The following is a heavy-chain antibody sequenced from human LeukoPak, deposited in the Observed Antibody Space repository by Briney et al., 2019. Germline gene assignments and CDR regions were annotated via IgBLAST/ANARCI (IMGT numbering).Heavy chain of an antibody. Sequence: ASVKVSCKASGYTFTGYYIHWVRQAPGQGLEWMGWINPNSGDTKYAQKFQGRVTMTRDTSNNTVYMDLTRLIFDDTAMYYCARDGVFRFEVGDVYYYYMDVWGKGTTVIISS. J-gene: IGHJ6*03. CDR2: INPNSGDT. D-gene: IGHD2-21*02. CDR3: ARDGVFRFEVGDVYYYYMDV. CDR1: GYTFTGYY. V-gene: IGHV1-2*02.